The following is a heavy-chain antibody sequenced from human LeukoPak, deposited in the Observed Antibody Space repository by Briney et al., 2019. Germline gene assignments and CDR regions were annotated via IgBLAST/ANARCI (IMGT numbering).Heavy chain of an antibody. CDR3: AREGRCGGDCYYDY. D-gene: IGHD2-21*02. Sequence: GGSLRLSCAASGFTFSSYGMHWVREAPGKGLEWVAVIWYDGSNKYYADSVKGRFTISRDNSKNTLYLQMNSLRAEDTAVYYCAREGRCGGDCYYDYWGQGTLVTVSS. CDR2: IWYDGSNK. CDR1: GFTFSSYG. V-gene: IGHV3-33*01. J-gene: IGHJ4*02.